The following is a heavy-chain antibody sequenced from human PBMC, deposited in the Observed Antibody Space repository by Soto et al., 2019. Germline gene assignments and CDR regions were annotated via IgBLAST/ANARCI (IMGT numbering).Heavy chain of an antibody. CDR3: ARGDDYGGSYWYFDL. J-gene: IGHJ2*01. Sequence: QVQLQQWGAGLLKPSETLSLTCAVYGGSFSGYYWSWIRQPPGKGLEWIGEINHSGSTNYNPSLKSRVTISVDTSKNQFSLKLSSVTAADTAVYYCARGDDYGGSYWYFDLWGRGTLVTVSS. D-gene: IGHD4-17*01. CDR2: INHSGST. V-gene: IGHV4-34*01. CDR1: GGSFSGYY.